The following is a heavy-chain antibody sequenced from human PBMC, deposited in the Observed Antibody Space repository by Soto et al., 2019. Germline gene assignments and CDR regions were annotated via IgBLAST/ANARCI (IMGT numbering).Heavy chain of an antibody. CDR2: INHSGST. CDR3: ARGRSWFGEPRAIDY. V-gene: IGHV4-34*01. Sequence: SETLSLTCAVYGGSFSGYYWSWIRQPPGKGLEWIGEINHSGSTNYNPSLKSRVTISVDTSKNQFSLKLSSVTAADTAVYYCARGRSWFGEPRAIDYWGQGTLVTVS. CDR1: GGSFSGYY. D-gene: IGHD3-10*01. J-gene: IGHJ4*02.